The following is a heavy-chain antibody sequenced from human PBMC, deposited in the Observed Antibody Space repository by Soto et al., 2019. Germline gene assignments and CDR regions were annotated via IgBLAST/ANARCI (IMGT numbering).Heavy chain of an antibody. V-gene: IGHV3-74*01. Sequence: GGSLRLSCTASGFTFNTHWMHWVRQAPGKGLVWVSRIYFDGITTNYADSVKGRLTVSRDNAKNTVYLHVNTLRNEDTAVYYCARGGAMGVDYWGQGTLVTVSS. CDR2: IYFDGITT. D-gene: IGHD1-26*01. J-gene: IGHJ4*02. CDR1: GFTFNTHW. CDR3: ARGGAMGVDY.